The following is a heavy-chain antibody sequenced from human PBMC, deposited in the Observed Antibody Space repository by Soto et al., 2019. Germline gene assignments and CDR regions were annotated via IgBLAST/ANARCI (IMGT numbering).Heavy chain of an antibody. Sequence: SETLSLTCTVSGGSISSYYWSWIRQPPGKGLEWIGYIYYSGSTNYNPSLKSRVTISVDTSKNQFSLKLSSVTAADTAVYYCARDHTGGGYDYHYWGQGTLVTVSS. CDR3: ARDHTGGGYDYHY. CDR1: GGSISSYY. CDR2: IYYSGST. V-gene: IGHV4-59*01. D-gene: IGHD5-12*01. J-gene: IGHJ4*02.